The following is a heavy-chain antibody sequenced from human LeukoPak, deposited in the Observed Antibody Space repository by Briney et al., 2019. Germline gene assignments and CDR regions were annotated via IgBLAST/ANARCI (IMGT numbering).Heavy chain of an antibody. CDR1: GDSVSSKNGA. Sequence: SQTLSLTCVVSGDSVSSKNGAWNWIRQSPSRGLEWLGRTYYRSKWYNDYAESMEGRMTISQDTSKNRYSLHLNSVTPDDTAVYYCARDFGTTGWHTFDYWGQGTLVIVSS. CDR3: ARDFGTTGWHTFDY. J-gene: IGHJ4*02. D-gene: IGHD6-19*01. V-gene: IGHV6-1*01. CDR2: TYYRSKWYN.